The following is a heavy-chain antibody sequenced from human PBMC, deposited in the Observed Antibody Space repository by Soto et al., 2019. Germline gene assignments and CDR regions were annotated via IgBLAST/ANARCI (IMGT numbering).Heavy chain of an antibody. CDR3: ARADYYGSGSHTYGMDV. J-gene: IGHJ6*02. D-gene: IGHD3-10*01. V-gene: IGHV3-11*06. CDR2: ISSSSSYT. Sequence: PGGPRRPSCAARGFTFSYYYMSWIRQAPGKGLEWVSYISSSSSYTNYADSVKGRFTISRDNAKNSLYLQMNSLRAEDTAVYYCARADYYGSGSHTYGMDVWGQGTTVTVSS. CDR1: GFTFSYYY.